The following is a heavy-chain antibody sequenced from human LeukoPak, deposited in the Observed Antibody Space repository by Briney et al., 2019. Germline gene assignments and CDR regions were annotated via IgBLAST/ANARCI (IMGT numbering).Heavy chain of an antibody. D-gene: IGHD5-12*01. CDR1: GFTFSNYS. V-gene: IGHV4-39*07. CDR2: IYYSGST. Sequence: GSLRLSCAASGFTFSNYSMNWVRQPPGKGLEWIGSIYYSGSTYYNPSLKSRVTISVDTSKNQFSLKLSSVTAADTAVYYCARVGYGGYGVLDYWGQGTLVTISS. J-gene: IGHJ4*02. CDR3: ARVGYGGYGVLDY.